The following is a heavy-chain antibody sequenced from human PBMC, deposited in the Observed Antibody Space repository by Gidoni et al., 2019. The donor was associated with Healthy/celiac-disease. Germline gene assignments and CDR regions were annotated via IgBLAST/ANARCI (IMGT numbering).Heavy chain of an antibody. CDR2: INPSGGST. J-gene: IGHJ3*02. CDR3: ARDGDYYDSSGYLGNAFDI. D-gene: IGHD3-22*01. CDR1: GYPFPSSY. Sequence: QVQLVQSGAEVKKPGASVKVSCKASGYPFPSSYLPWVRQAPGQGLEWMGIINPSGGSTSYAQKFQGRVTMTRDTSTSTVYMELSSLRSEDTAVYYCARDGDYYDSSGYLGNAFDIWGQGTMVTVSS. V-gene: IGHV1-46*03.